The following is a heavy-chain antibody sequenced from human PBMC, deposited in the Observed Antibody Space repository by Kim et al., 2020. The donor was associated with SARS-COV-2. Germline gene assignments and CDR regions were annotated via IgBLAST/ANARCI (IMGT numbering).Heavy chain of an antibody. CDR1: GFTFSVYA. Sequence: GSLRLSCAASGFTFSVYAMHWVRQAPGKGLEYVSAISSNGGSAYYANSVKDRFTISRDNSKNTLYLQMGSLRAEDMAVYYCARSRVVAAAATYYYYNMDVWGQGTTVTVSS. V-gene: IGHV3-64*01. CDR3: ARSRVVAAAATYYYYNMDV. CDR2: ISSNGGSA. J-gene: IGHJ6*02. D-gene: IGHD6-13*01.